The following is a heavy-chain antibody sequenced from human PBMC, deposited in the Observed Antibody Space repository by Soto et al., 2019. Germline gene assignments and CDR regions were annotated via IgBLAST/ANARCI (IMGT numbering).Heavy chain of an antibody. CDR3: ARAHNWNYLYYYYYYMDV. CDR1: GFTFSSYW. J-gene: IGHJ6*03. CDR2: IKQDGSEK. D-gene: IGHD1-7*01. V-gene: IGHV3-7*01. Sequence: GGSLRLSCAASGFTFSSYWMSWVRQAPGKGLEWVANIKQDGSEKYYVDSVKGRFTISRDNAKNSLYLQMNSLRAEDTAVYYCARAHNWNYLYYYYYYMDVWGKGTTVTVSS.